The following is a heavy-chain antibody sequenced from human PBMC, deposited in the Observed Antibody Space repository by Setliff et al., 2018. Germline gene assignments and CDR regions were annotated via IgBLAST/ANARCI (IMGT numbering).Heavy chain of an antibody. CDR3: AKNGGDIVVVPAAPIDY. CDR2: INSDGSST. D-gene: IGHD2-2*01. CDR1: GFTFSSCW. Sequence: GGSLRLSCAASGFTFSSCWMHWVRQAPGKGLVWVSRINSDGSSTSYADSVKGRFTISRDNAKNSLYLQMNSLRAEDTAVYYCAKNGGDIVVVPAAPIDYWGQGTLVTVSS. V-gene: IGHV3-74*01. J-gene: IGHJ4*02.